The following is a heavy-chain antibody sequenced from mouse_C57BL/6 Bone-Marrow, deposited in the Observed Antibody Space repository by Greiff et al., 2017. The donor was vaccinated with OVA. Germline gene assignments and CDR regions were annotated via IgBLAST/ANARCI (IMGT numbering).Heavy chain of an antibody. J-gene: IGHJ4*01. V-gene: IGHV1-61*01. CDR3: ARRYYGSSLYAMDY. CDR1: GYTFTSYW. D-gene: IGHD1-1*01. Sequence: QVQLQQPGAELVRPGSSVKLSCKASGYTFTSYWMDWVKQRPGQGLEWIGNIYPSDSETHYNQKFKDKATLTVDKSSSTAYMQLSSLTSEDSAVYYWARRYYGSSLYAMDYWGQGTSVTVSS. CDR2: IYPSDSET.